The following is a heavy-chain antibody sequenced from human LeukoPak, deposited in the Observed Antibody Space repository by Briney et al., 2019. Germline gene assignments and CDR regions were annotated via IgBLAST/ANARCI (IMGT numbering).Heavy chain of an antibody. CDR1: GGSFSGYY. J-gene: IGHJ4*02. CDR2: INHSGST. V-gene: IGHV4-34*01. CDR3: ARYQDPY. Sequence: SETLSLTCAVYGGSFSGYYWTWTRQPPGRGLEWIGEINHSGSTNYNPSLKSRVTISVDTSKSQFSLKLNSVTAADTAMYYCARYQDPYWGQGTLVTVSS. D-gene: IGHD2-2*01.